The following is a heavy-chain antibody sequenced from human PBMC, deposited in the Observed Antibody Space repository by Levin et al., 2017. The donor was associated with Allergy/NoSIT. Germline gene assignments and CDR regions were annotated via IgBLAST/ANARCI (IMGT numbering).Heavy chain of an antibody. CDR1: GFTFSDYY. Sequence: PSETLSLTCAASGFTFSDYYMSWVRQAPGKGLECISYVSNSGTTIYYADSVKGRFTISRDNAKNSLDLQMNSLRAEDTALYYCARVIGPYGNWDYYYYMDVWGQGTTVTVSS. V-gene: IGHV3-11*01. D-gene: IGHD7-27*01. J-gene: IGHJ6*02. CDR2: VSNSGTTI. CDR3: ARVIGPYGNWDYYYYMDV.